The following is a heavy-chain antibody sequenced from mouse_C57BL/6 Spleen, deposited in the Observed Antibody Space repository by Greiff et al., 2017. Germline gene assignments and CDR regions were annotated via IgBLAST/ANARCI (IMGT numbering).Heavy chain of an antibody. CDR2: IYPGDGDT. V-gene: IGHV1-80*01. CDR1: GYAFSSYW. D-gene: IGHD2-5*01. CDR3: ARSKVGNSNPWYFDV. J-gene: IGHJ1*03. Sequence: QVQLQQSGAELVKPGASVKISCKASGYAFSSYWMNWVKQRPGKGLEWIGQIYPGDGDTNYNGKFKGKATLTADKSSSTAYMQLSSLTSEDSAVYFCARSKVGNSNPWYFDVWGTGTTVTVSS.